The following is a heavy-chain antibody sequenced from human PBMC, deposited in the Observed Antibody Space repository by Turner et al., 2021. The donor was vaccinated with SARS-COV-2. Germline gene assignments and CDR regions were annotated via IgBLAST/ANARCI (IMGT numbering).Heavy chain of an antibody. CDR2: ISGSGGTT. Sequence: EVQLLASGGGLVPPRGTLRLSCSASGFPFSSYARSWVRQATGKGLAWGSAISGSGGTTYYADSVKGRFTISRDNSKNTLLLQMYSLRAEDTAVYYCARGTYYYDSSVYSGTNWFDPWGQGTLVTVSS. CDR3: ARGTYYYDSSVYSGTNWFDP. V-gene: IGHV3-23*01. CDR1: GFPFSSYA. J-gene: IGHJ5*02. D-gene: IGHD3-22*01.